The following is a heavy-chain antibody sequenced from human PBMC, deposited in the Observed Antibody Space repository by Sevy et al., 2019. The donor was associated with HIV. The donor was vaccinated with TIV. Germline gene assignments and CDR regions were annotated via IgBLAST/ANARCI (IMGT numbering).Heavy chain of an antibody. V-gene: IGHV1-18*01. CDR3: ARDGFEGYCSGGSCYSRTNFDY. CDR1: GYTFTSYG. Sequence: ASVKVSCKASGYTFTSYGISWVRQAPGQGLEWMGWISAYNGNTNYAQMLQGRVTMTTDTSTSTAYMELRSLRSDDTAVYYCARDGFEGYCSGGSCYSRTNFDYWGQGTLVTVSS. J-gene: IGHJ4*02. D-gene: IGHD2-15*01. CDR2: ISAYNGNT.